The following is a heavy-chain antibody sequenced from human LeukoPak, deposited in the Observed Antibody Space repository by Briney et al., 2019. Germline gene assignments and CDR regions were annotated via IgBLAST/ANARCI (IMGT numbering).Heavy chain of an antibody. D-gene: IGHD6-13*01. V-gene: IGHV3-7*01. CDR2: INKDGSEQ. CDR3: TRGGATSSWYWFF. CDR1: GFTFSSYA. Sequence: GGSLRLSCAASGFTFSSYAMSWVRQAPGKGPEWVASINKDGSEQYYVDSVMGRFTISRDNAKNSLSLQVSSLRAEDTAVYYCTRGGATSSWYWFFWGQGTLVTVSS. J-gene: IGHJ4*02.